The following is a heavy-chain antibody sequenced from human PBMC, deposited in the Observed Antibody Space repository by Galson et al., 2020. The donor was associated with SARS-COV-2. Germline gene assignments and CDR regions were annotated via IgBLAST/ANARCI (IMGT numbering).Heavy chain of an antibody. J-gene: IGHJ3*02. CDR2: TYYRSKWSS. CDR3: AGRVAGANSLDI. Sequence: SQTLSLTCAISGDSVSSNSAAWHWIRQSPSRGLEWLGRTYYRSKWSSDYAVSVKSRITINPDTSKNQFSLQLNSVTPEDTAMYYCAGRVAGANSLDIWGQGTMVSVSS. D-gene: IGHD1-26*01. V-gene: IGHV6-1*01. CDR1: GDSVSSNSAA.